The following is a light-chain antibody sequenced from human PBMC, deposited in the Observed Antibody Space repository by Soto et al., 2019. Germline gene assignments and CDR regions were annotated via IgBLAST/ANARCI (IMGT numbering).Light chain of an antibody. CDR2: DVS. V-gene: IGLV2-14*01. CDR3: NSYTRSSTPV. J-gene: IGLJ1*01. CDR1: SSDVGGYNY. Sequence: QSALTQPASVSGSPGQSITISCTGTSSDVGGYNYVSWYQQYPGKAPKLMIYDVSNRPSGVSNRFSGSKSGNTASLTISGLQAEDEADYYCNSYTRSSTPVFGTGTKLTVL.